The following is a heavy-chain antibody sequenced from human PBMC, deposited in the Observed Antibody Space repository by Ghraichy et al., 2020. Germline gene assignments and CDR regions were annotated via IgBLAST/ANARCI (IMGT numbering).Heavy chain of an antibody. CDR3: ARHSDFGGNFQAFDI. CDR1: GGSITSSSYY. Sequence: SETLSLTCTVSGGSITSSSYYWGWIRQPPGKGLEWIGTIFYSGSTYYNPSLQSRVTISVDTSKTRFSLKLSSVTAADTAVYYCARHSDFGGNFQAFDIWGQGTMVTVSS. V-gene: IGHV4-39*01. J-gene: IGHJ3*02. CDR2: IFYSGST. D-gene: IGHD4-23*01.